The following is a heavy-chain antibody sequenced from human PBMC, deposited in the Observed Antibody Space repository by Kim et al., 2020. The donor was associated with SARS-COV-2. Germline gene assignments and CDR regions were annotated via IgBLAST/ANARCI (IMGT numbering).Heavy chain of an antibody. CDR2: INGDNGNT. V-gene: IGHV1-3*01. CDR1: GYTFTHYA. J-gene: IGHJ6*03. Sequence: ASVKVSCKASGYTFTHYAMHWVRQAPGQRPEWMGWINGDNGNTKYSHKFHDRVTITRDTSATTAYMELRSLRSEDTAVYYCARDQGGNSAENWYYFYHYLDVWGKGTTVTVSS. CDR3: ARDQGGNSAENWYYFYHYLDV. D-gene: IGHD2-15*01.